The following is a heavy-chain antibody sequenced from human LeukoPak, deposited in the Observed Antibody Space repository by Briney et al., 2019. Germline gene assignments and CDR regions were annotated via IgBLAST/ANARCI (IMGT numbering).Heavy chain of an antibody. CDR1: GDTISDYY. CDR2: LYYGEST. V-gene: IGHV4-59*12. D-gene: IGHD1-26*01. CDR3: ASGSYPHYYYYMDV. J-gene: IGHJ6*03. Sequence: KTSETLSLTCSVSGDTISDYYWSWIRQPPGKGLEWIGYLYYGESTDFNPSLKSRVTISVDTSKNQFSLKLISVTAADTAVYYCASGSYPHYYYYMDVWGKGTTVTVSS.